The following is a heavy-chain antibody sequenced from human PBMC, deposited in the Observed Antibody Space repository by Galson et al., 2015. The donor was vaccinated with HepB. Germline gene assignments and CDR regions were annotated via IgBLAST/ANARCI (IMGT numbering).Heavy chain of an antibody. Sequence: SLRLSCAASGFTFDDYTMHWVRQAPGKGLEWVSLISWDGGSTYYADSVKGRFTISRDNSKNSLYLQMNSLRTEDTALYYCAKDIGTRSGYSYGFDYWGQGTLVTVSS. J-gene: IGHJ4*02. V-gene: IGHV3-43*01. CDR3: AKDIGTRSGYSYGFDY. D-gene: IGHD5-18*01. CDR2: ISWDGGST. CDR1: GFTFDDYT.